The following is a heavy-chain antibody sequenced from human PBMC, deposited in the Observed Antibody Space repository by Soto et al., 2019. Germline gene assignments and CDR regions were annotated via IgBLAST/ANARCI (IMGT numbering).Heavy chain of an antibody. CDR2: IDPSDSYT. D-gene: IGHD2-2*01. Sequence: LGESLKISCKGSGYSFTSYWISWVRQMPGKGLEWMGRIDPSDSYTNYSPSFQGHVTISADKSISTAYLQWSSLKASDAAMYYCASTGYCSSTSCYGVYYYGMDVWGQGTTVTVSS. J-gene: IGHJ6*02. CDR3: ASTGYCSSTSCYGVYYYGMDV. V-gene: IGHV5-10-1*01. CDR1: GYSFTSYW.